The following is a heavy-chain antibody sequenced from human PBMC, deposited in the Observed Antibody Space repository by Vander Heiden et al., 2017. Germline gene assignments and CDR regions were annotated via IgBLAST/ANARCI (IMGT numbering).Heavy chain of an antibody. CDR3: ARSRGYYDSSCYYSDAFDI. CDR1: GGSISSYY. CDR2: IYTSGST. D-gene: IGHD3-22*01. Sequence: QVQLQESGPGLVKPSETLYLTCTVSGGSISSYYWSWIRQPAGKGLEWIGRIYTSGSTNYNPSLKSRVTMSVDTSKNQFSLKLSSVTAADTAVYYCARSRGYYDSSCYYSDAFDIWGQGTMVTVSS. J-gene: IGHJ3*02. V-gene: IGHV4-4*07.